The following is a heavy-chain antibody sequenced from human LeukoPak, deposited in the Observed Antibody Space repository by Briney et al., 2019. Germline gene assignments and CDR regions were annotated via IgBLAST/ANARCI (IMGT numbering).Heavy chain of an antibody. CDR2: ISGSGGST. D-gene: IGHD1-26*01. J-gene: IGHJ6*02. CDR3: ARAPIVGANYYYGMDV. V-gene: IGHV3-23*01. Sequence: PGGSLRLSCAASGFAFSSYVMTWVRQAPGKGLEWVSGISGSGGSTYDADSVKGRFTVSRDNSKSTLYLELNSVRAEDTAVYYCARAPIVGANYYYGMDVWGQGTTVTVSS. CDR1: GFAFSSYV.